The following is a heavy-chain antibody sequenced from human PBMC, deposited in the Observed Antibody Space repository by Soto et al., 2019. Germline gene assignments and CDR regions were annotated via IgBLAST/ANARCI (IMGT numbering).Heavy chain of an antibody. D-gene: IGHD3-3*01. J-gene: IGHJ5*02. CDR3: ARDPRVTIFGVVIHPDGNWFDP. CDR2: INAGNGNT. Sequence: GASVKVSCKASGYTFTSYAMHWVRQAPGQRLEWMGWINAGNGNTKYSQKFQGRVTITRDTSASTAYMELSSLRSEDTAVYYCARDPRVTIFGVVIHPDGNWFDPWGQGTLVTVSS. CDR1: GYTFTSYA. V-gene: IGHV1-3*01.